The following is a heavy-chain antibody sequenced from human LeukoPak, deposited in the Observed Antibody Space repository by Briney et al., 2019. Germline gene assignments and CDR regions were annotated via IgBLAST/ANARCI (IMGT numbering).Heavy chain of an antibody. D-gene: IGHD6-13*01. CDR3: ASSIAAAGAFDS. CDR2: ISSSGSTI. Sequence: PGGSLRLSCAASGFTFSSYEMNWVRQAPGKGLEWVSYISSSGSTIYYADSVKGRFTISRDNAKNSLYLQMNSLRVEDTAVYYCASSIAAAGAFDSWGQGILVTVSS. CDR1: GFTFSSYE. J-gene: IGHJ4*02. V-gene: IGHV3-48*03.